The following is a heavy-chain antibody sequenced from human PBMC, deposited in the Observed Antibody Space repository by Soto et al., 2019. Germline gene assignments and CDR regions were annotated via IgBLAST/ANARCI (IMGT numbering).Heavy chain of an antibody. J-gene: IGHJ5*02. D-gene: IGHD2-8*01. V-gene: IGHV3-7*01. CDR2: INQDGSDQ. CDR1: GFTFISHW. Sequence: EVQVVESGGGLVQPGGSLRLSCAASGFTFISHWMTWFRQVPGKGLEWVANINQDGSDQYYVDSVKGRFTISRDNAKNSLCLHMNSLRVEDTAVYYCATSMRHTLNPWGQGTLVTVSS. CDR3: ATSMRHTLNP.